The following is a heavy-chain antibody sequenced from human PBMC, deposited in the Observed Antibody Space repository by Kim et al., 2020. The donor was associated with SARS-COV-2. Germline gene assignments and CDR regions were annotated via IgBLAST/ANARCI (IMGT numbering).Heavy chain of an antibody. CDR1: GFTFSSYA. Sequence: GGSLRLSCAASGFTFSSYAIHWVRQAPGKGLEWVAVISYDGSNKNYADSVKGRFTISRDNSKNTLYLQMNSLRAEDTALYYCARDTGSCRRGRTYSYYGMDVWGQGTTVTVSS. J-gene: IGHJ6*02. CDR2: ISYDGSNK. D-gene: IGHD1-1*01. CDR3: ARDTGSCRRGRTYSYYGMDV. V-gene: IGHV3-30-3*01.